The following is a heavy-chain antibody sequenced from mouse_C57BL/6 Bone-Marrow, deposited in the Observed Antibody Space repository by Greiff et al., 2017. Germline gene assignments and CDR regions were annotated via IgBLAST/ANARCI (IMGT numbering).Heavy chain of an antibody. Sequence: VQLQQPGAELVKPGASVKMSCKASGYTFTSYWMPWVKQRPGQGLEWIGDIYPTNGRTNYNQKFKGKATVTVDKSSSTAYMQLSSLTSEDSAVFYCAILRWSFDYWGQGTTLTVSS. J-gene: IGHJ2*01. V-gene: IGHV1-74*01. CDR3: AILRWSFDY. CDR2: IYPTNGRT. CDR1: GYTFTSYW.